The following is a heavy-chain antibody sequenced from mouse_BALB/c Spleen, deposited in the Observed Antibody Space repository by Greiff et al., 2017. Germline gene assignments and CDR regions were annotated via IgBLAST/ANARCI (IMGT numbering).Heavy chain of an antibody. CDR2: IYPGDGST. CDR1: GYTFTSYY. CDR3: ATDLLLKDYAMDY. Sequence: QVQLKESGPELVKPGASVKMSCKASGYTFTSYYIHWVKQRPGQGLEWIGWIYPGDGSTKYNEKFKGKTTLTADKSSSTAYMLLSSLTSEDSAIYFCATDLLLKDYAMDYWGQGTSVTVSS. D-gene: IGHD1-1*01. J-gene: IGHJ4*01. V-gene: IGHV1S56*01.